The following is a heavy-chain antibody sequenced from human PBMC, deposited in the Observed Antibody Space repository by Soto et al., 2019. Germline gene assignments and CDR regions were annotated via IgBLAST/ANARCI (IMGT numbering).Heavy chain of an antibody. CDR1: GYTFNIYG. V-gene: IGHV1-18*01. CDR3: ARTSSSSWRVDH. Sequence: QVQLVQSGAEVKKPGASVKVSCKASGYTFNIYGISWVRQAPGQGLEWMGWISAYNGKTNYTHKLQGRDTITTDTSTSTVYMELRSLRSDDTAIYYCARTSSSSWRVDHWGQGTLITVSA. J-gene: IGHJ4*02. D-gene: IGHD6-13*01. CDR2: ISAYNGKT.